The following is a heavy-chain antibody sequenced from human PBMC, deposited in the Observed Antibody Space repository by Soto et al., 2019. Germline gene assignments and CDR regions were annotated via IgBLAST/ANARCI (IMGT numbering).Heavy chain of an antibody. CDR3: ARDPDSSGWYGGFDY. D-gene: IGHD6-19*01. CDR2: IYHSGST. Sequence: TLSLTCAVSGGSSSSGGYSWSWIRQPPGKGLEWIGYIYHSGSTYYNPSLKSRVTISVDRSKNQFSLKLSSVTAADTAVYYCARDPDSSGWYGGFDYWGQGTLVTVSS. CDR1: GGSSSSGGYS. V-gene: IGHV4-30-2*01. J-gene: IGHJ4*02.